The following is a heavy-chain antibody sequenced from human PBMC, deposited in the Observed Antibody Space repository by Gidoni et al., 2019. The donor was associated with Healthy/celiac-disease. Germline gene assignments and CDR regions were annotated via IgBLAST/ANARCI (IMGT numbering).Heavy chain of an antibody. D-gene: IGHD2-21*01. CDR1: GCNFSNFW. CDR2: IKQDETEC. Sequence: EVQVGETGGGLGEPGGTLGRPWEAPGCNFSNFWLPWVRKAAGNGLDWVAHIKQDETECYSVDFVKGRFTISIDNARPPLYLQMNRLGVDATGVYYCVRSGVAVPPTLWDWGQGTLVSVSS. V-gene: IGHV3-7*01. CDR3: VRSGVAVPPTLWD. J-gene: IGHJ4*02.